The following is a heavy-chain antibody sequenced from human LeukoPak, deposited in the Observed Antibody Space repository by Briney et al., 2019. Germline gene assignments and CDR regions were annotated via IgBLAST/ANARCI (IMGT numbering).Heavy chain of an antibody. CDR1: GFTFSSYN. D-gene: IGHD6-13*01. Sequence: GGSLRLSCAASGFTFSSYNMNWVRQAPGKGLEWVSSISSSSSYIYYADSVKGRFTISRDNAKNSLYLQMNSLRAEDTAVYYCARGPLAAAGDYWGQGTLVTVSS. V-gene: IGHV3-21*01. CDR3: ARGPLAAAGDY. J-gene: IGHJ4*02. CDR2: ISSSSSYI.